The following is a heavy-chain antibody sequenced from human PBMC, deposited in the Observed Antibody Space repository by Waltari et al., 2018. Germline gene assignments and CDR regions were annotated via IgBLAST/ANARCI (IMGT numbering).Heavy chain of an antibody. CDR2: ISSSGGTI. CDR1: GFTFSSYS. CDR3: AREGDTNDY. V-gene: IGHV3-48*04. Sequence: EVQLVESGGGMVQPGGSLRLSCVVSGFTFSSYSMNWVRQAPGQWLQWISYISSSGGTIYYADSLKGRFTVSRDNAVNSLYLQMNSLIAEDTAVYYCAREGDTNDYWGQGTLVTVSS. D-gene: IGHD2-8*01. J-gene: IGHJ4*02.